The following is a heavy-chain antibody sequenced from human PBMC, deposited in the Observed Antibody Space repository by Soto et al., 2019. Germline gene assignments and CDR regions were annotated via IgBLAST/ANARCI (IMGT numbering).Heavy chain of an antibody. J-gene: IGHJ4*02. Sequence: HPGGALRLSCAASGFTFSSYGMHWVRQAPGKGLEWVAVIWYDGSNKYYADSVKGRFTISRDNSKNTLYLQMNSLRAEDTAVYYCARLNGYDSYSDYWGQGTLVTVSS. CDR1: GFTFSSYG. CDR2: IWYDGSNK. CDR3: ARLNGYDSYSDY. D-gene: IGHD5-12*01. V-gene: IGHV3-33*01.